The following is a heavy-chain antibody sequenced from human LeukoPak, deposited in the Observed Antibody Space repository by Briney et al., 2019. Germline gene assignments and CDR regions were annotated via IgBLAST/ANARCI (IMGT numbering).Heavy chain of an antibody. V-gene: IGHV1-18*01. J-gene: IGHJ5*02. D-gene: IGHD3-3*01. CDR1: GYIFTSYG. Sequence: GASVKVSCKASGYIFTSYGISWVRQAPGQGLEWMGWISAYNGNTNYAQKLQGRVTMTTDTSTSTAYMELRSLGSDDTAVYYCARDWYYDFWSGYYGDHDHNKFDPWGQGTLVTVSS. CDR3: ARDWYYDFWSGYYGDHDHNKFDP. CDR2: ISAYNGNT.